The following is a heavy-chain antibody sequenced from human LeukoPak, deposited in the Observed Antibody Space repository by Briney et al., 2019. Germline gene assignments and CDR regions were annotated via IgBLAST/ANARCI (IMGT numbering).Heavy chain of an antibody. CDR3: ARGVEVYRAAAGLDD. J-gene: IGHJ4*02. CDR2: IIPIFGTA. V-gene: IGHV1-69*13. Sequence: EASVKVSCKASGGTFSSYAISWVRQAPGQGPEWMGGIIPIFGTANYAQKFQGRVTITADESTSTAYMELSSLRSEDTAVYYCARGVEVYRAAAGLDDWGQGTLVTVSS. CDR1: GGTFSSYA. D-gene: IGHD6-13*01.